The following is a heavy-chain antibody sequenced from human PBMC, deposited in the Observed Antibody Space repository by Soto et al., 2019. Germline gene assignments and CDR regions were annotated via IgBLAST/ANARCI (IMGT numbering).Heavy chain of an antibody. CDR3: ARDLYYGSGGYRWFDP. D-gene: IGHD3-10*01. J-gene: IGHJ5*02. Sequence: QVQLVQSGAEVKKPGASVKVSCTTSGYTFTTYGISWVRQAPGQGLEWMGWISAYNGNTNYAQRLQGRVTMTTDTSTTTAYMELRSLRSDDTAVYYCARDLYYGSGGYRWFDPWGQGTLVTVSS. V-gene: IGHV1-18*04. CDR2: ISAYNGNT. CDR1: GYTFTTYG.